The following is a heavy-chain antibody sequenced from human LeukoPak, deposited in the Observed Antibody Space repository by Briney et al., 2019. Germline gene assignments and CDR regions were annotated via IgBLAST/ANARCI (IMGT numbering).Heavy chain of an antibody. Sequence: PSETLSLTCTVSGGSIRSSTYYWGWIRQPPGKGLEWIGSIYYSGSTYYNPSLKSRLTISVDTSKNQFSLKLSSVTAADTAVYYCARSGYSSTWYRYRFDYWGQGTLVTVSS. CDR1: GGSIRSSTYY. J-gene: IGHJ4*02. V-gene: IGHV4-39*01. CDR3: ARSGYSSTWYRYRFDY. D-gene: IGHD6-13*01. CDR2: IYYSGST.